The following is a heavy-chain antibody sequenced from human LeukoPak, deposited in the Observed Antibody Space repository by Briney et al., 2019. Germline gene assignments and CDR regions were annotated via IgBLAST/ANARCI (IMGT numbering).Heavy chain of an antibody. CDR1: GGTFSSYA. CDR2: IIPIFGTA. V-gene: IGHV1-69*06. CDR3: ARGRYYYDSSVGTDAFDI. Sequence: SVKVSCKASGGTFSSYAISWVRQAPGQGLEWMGGIIPIFGTANYAQKFQGRVTITADKSTSTAYMELSSLRSEDTAVYYCARGRYYYDSSVGTDAFDIWGQGTMVTVSS. J-gene: IGHJ3*02. D-gene: IGHD3-22*01.